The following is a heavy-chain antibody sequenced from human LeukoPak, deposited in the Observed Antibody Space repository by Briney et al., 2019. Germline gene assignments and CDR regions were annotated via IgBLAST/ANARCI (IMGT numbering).Heavy chain of an antibody. J-gene: IGHJ4*02. CDR1: GDSVRSDAYY. V-gene: IGHV4-31*03. CDR3: AREVVSSGYYYYFDY. CDR2: IYYSGST. Sequence: TLSLTCTVSGDSVRSDAYYWSWIRQHPGKGLEWIGYIYYSGSTYYNPSLKSRVTISVDTSKNQFSLKLSSVTAADTAVYYCAREVVSSGYYYYFDYWGQGTLVTVSS. D-gene: IGHD3-22*01.